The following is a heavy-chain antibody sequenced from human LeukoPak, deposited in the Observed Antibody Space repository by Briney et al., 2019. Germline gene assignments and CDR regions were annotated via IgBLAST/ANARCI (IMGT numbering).Heavy chain of an antibody. CDR1: GFTFSSCG. J-gene: IGHJ3*02. CDR2: ISYDGSNK. D-gene: IGHD3-10*01. Sequence: GRSLRLSCAASGFTFSSCGMHWVRQAPGKGLEWVAVISYDGSNKYYADSVKGRFTISRDNSKNTLYLQMNSLRAEDTAVYYCAKDAFYGSGPGIWGQGTMVTVSS. V-gene: IGHV3-30*18. CDR3: AKDAFYGSGPGI.